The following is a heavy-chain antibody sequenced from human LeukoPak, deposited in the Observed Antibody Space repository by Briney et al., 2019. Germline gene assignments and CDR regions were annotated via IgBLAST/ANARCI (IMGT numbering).Heavy chain of an antibody. D-gene: IGHD3-10*01. CDR1: GFTFSSYG. Sequence: GGSLRLSCAASGFTFSSYGMHWVRQAPGKGLEWVAVISYDGSNKYYADSVKGRFTISRDNSKNTLYLQMNSLRAEDTAVYYCAKGEELLWFGELSPRAYYYYGMDVWGQGTTVTVSS. J-gene: IGHJ6*02. CDR3: AKGEELLWFGELSPRAYYYYGMDV. CDR2: ISYDGSNK. V-gene: IGHV3-30*18.